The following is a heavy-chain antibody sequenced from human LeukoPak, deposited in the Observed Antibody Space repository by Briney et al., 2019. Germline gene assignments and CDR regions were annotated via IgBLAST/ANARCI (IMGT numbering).Heavy chain of an antibody. J-gene: IGHJ6*03. Sequence: PSETLSLTCTVSGGSISSGSYYWRWIRQPAGKGLEWIGRIYTSGSTNYNPSLKSRFTISVDTSKNQFSLKLSSVTAADTAMYYCARGESSTSTLYYYYYCMDVWGKGTTVTVSS. D-gene: IGHD6-6*01. CDR1: GGSISSGSYY. CDR3: ARGESSTSTLYYYYYCMDV. V-gene: IGHV4-61*02. CDR2: IYTSGST.